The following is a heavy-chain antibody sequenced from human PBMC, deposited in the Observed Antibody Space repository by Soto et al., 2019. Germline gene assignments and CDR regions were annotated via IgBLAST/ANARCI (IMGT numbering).Heavy chain of an antibody. J-gene: IGHJ4*02. V-gene: IGHV3-74*01. CDR3: ATVFEH. CDR2: VDSAGSGT. CDR1: GITFSGFW. Sequence: VPLVESGGGSDQPGGSLRLSCVASGITFSGFWMHWVRQVPGKGLVWVARVDSAGSGTSYADFVKGRFTISRDNAKNTLSLQMDSLRVEDTAVYYCATVFEHWGQGIPVTVSS.